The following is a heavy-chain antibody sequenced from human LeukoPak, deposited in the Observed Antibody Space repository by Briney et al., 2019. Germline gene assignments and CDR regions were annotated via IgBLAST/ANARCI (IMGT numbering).Heavy chain of an antibody. V-gene: IGHV3-21*01. CDR2: ISSSSSYI. CDR1: GFTFSSYS. CDR3: ARDSGDYDFWSHFDY. J-gene: IGHJ4*02. Sequence: KTGGSLRLSCAASGFTFSSYSMNWVGQARGKGLEGVSSISSSSSYIYYADSVKGRFTISRDNAKNSLYLQMNSLRAEDTAVYYCARDSGDYDFWSHFDYWGQGTLVTVSS. D-gene: IGHD3-3*01.